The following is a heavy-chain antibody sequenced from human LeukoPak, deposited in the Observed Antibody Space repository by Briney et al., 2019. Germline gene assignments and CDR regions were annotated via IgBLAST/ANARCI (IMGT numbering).Heavy chain of an antibody. Sequence: SVTVSCKASGGTFSSYAMSWVRQAPGQGLEWMGRIIPILGIANYAQKFQARVTITPDKSTSTAYMELSSLRSEDTAVYYCAREGQYSYGYYWGQGTLVTVSS. CDR2: IIPILGIA. D-gene: IGHD5-18*01. CDR1: GGTFSSYA. J-gene: IGHJ4*02. V-gene: IGHV1-69*04. CDR3: AREGQYSYGYY.